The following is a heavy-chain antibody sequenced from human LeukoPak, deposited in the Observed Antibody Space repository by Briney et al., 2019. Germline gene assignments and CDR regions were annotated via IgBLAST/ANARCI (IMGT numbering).Heavy chain of an antibody. V-gene: IGHV4-59*01. CDR2: IYYNGNT. Sequence: SETLSLTCSVSDGSINSYYWNWIRRPPGKGLEWIGYIYYNGNTNYSPSLKSRVTMSVDTSKNLFSLKVSSVTAADTTVYYCARGRSNYYGMDVWGQGTTVTVSS. D-gene: IGHD1-26*01. CDR3: ARGRSNYYGMDV. J-gene: IGHJ6*02. CDR1: DGSINSYY.